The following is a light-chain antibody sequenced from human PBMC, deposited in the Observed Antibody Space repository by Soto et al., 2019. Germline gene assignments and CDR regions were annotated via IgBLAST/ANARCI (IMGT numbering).Light chain of an antibody. Sequence: EVVMTQSPATVSVSPGERATLSCRASQSVSSNLAWYQQKPGQAPRLLIYGASTRASDTPARFSGSGSVTEFALTISSLQSEDFAVYYCQQYNNWPITFGQGTRLEIK. CDR2: GAS. CDR3: QQYNNWPIT. CDR1: QSVSSN. V-gene: IGKV3D-15*01. J-gene: IGKJ5*01.